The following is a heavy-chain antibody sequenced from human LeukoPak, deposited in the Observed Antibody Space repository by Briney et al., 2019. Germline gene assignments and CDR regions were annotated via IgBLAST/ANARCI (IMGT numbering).Heavy chain of an antibody. CDR3: ARGQWLAGEDFDY. CDR1: GFTFSSYS. V-gene: IGHV3-21*01. J-gene: IGHJ4*02. D-gene: IGHD6-19*01. CDR2: ISSSSSYI. Sequence: GGSLRLSCAASGFTFSSYSMNWVRQAPGKGLEWVSSISSSSSYIYYADSVKGRFTISRDNAKNSLYLQMNSLRAEDTAVYYCARGQWLAGEDFDYWGQGTLVTVS.